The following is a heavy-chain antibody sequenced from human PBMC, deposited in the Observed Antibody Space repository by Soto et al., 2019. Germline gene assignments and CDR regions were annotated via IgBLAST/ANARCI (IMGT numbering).Heavy chain of an antibody. Sequence: QVQLVQSGAEVKKPGSSVKVSCKASGGTFSSYTISWVRQAPGQGLEWMGRIIPILDIANYAQKFQGRVTITADKSTSTAYMELSSLRSEDTAVYYCAREEGADYVHSNWFDPWGQGTLVTVSS. CDR1: GGTFSSYT. D-gene: IGHD4-17*01. CDR3: AREEGADYVHSNWFDP. CDR2: IIPILDIA. J-gene: IGHJ5*02. V-gene: IGHV1-69*08.